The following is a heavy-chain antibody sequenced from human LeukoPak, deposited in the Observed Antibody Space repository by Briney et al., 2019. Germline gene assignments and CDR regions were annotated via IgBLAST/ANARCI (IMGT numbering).Heavy chain of an antibody. J-gene: IGHJ4*02. CDR1: GGSISSGGYY. Sequence: SQTLSLTCTVSGGSISSGGYYWSWIRQHPGKGLEWIGYIYYSGSTYYNPSLKSRVTISVDTSKNQFSLKLSSVTAADTAVHYCARSPGIAVVDYWGQGTLVTVSS. CDR3: ARSPGIAVVDY. D-gene: IGHD6-19*01. CDR2: IYYSGST. V-gene: IGHV4-31*03.